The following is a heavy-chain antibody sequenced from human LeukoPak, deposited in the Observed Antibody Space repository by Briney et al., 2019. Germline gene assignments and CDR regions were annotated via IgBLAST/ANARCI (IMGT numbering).Heavy chain of an antibody. V-gene: IGHV3-48*03. J-gene: IGHJ6*03. D-gene: IGHD5-18*01. CDR3: ARDPENSYGFLFKDYYYYMDV. CDR1: GFSLNNYE. Sequence: GGSLRLSCEASGFSLNNYEMNWVRQAPGKGLEWVSYISSSGKSIYYADSVEGRFTISRDNAKNSLYLQMNSLRAEDTAVYYCARDPENSYGFLFKDYYYYMDVWGKGTTVTVSS. CDR2: ISSSGKSI.